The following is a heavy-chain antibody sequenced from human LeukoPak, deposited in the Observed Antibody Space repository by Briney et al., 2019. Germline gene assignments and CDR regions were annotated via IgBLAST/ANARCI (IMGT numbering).Heavy chain of an antibody. CDR3: ARHEQWLGYFDY. J-gene: IGHJ4*02. CDR2: IYYSGST. Sequence: SETLSLTCTVSGGSISRYYWSWIRQPPGKGLEWIGYIYYSGSTNYNPSLKSRVTISVDTSKNQFSLKLSSVTAADTAVYYCARHEQWLGYFDYWGQGTLVTVSS. V-gene: IGHV4-59*08. D-gene: IGHD6-19*01. CDR1: GGSISRYY.